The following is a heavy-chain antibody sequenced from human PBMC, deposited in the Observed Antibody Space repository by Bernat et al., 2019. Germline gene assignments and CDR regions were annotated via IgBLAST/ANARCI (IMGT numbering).Heavy chain of an antibody. CDR3: AKGGWRSSTGQSNWFDS. V-gene: IGHV3-23*01. CDR2: ISGSVTST. J-gene: IGHJ5*01. Sequence: EVQLLESGGGLVQPGGSLRLSCVASGFTFNSYSVSWVRQAPGKGLEWVSGISGSVTSTSYTDSVKGRFTISRDNSKNTLYLQMNSLRVEDTAVYYCAKGGWRSSTGQSNWFDSWGQGTLVTVSS. CDR1: GFTFNSYS. D-gene: IGHD2-2*01.